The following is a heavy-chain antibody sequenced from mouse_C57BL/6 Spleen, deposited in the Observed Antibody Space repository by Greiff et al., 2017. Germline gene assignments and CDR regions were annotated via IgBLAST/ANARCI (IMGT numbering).Heavy chain of an antibody. CDR3: ARGSSGYWYFDV. J-gene: IGHJ1*03. CDR2: IDPSDSYT. CDR1: GYTFTSYW. D-gene: IGHD3-2*02. Sequence: QVQLQQPGAELVMPGASVKLSCKASGYTFTSYWMHWVKQRPGQGLEWIGEIDPSDSYTNYNQKFKGKSTLTVDKSSSTAYMQLISLTSEDSAVYYCARGSSGYWYFDVWGTGTTVTVSS. V-gene: IGHV1-69*01.